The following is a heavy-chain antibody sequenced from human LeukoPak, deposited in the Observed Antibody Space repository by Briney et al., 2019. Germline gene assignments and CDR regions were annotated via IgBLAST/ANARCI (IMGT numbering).Heavy chain of an antibody. CDR1: GGSISSGGHY. V-gene: IGHV4-31*03. CDR2: IYCSGSA. J-gene: IGHJ4*02. CDR3: ARGTLRLFDS. Sequence: TSQTLSLTCTVSGGSISSGGHYWSWIRQHPAKGLEWIGYIYCSGSAYYNPSLESRVTISIDTSKKQFSLKLTSVTAADTAVYFCARGTLRLFDSWGQGTLVTVSS. D-gene: IGHD5/OR15-5a*01.